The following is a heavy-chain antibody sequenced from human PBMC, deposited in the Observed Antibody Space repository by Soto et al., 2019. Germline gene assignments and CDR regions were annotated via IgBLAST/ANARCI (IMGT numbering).Heavy chain of an antibody. CDR2: INPNSGGT. CDR3: AAESGLGCSSTSCPETWYYYYYGMDV. CDR1: GYTFTGYY. V-gene: IGHV1-2*02. Sequence: GASVKVSCKASGYTFTGYYMHWVRQAPGQGLEWMGWINPNSGGTNYAQKFQGRVTMTRDTSISTAYMELSRLRSDDTAVYYCAAESGLGCSSTSCPETWYYYYYGMDVWGQGTTVTVSS. D-gene: IGHD2-2*01. J-gene: IGHJ6*02.